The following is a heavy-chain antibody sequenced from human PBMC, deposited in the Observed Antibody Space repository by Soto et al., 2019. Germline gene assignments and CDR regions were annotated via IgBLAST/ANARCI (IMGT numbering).Heavy chain of an antibody. CDR2: ISSSSSYI. J-gene: IGHJ6*02. V-gene: IGHV3-21*01. CDR1: GFTFSTYS. Sequence: EVQLVESGGGLVKPGGSLRLSCAASGFTFSTYSMNWVRQAPGKGLEWVSSISSSSSYIYYADSVKGRFTISRDNAKNSLYLQMNSLRAEDTAVYYCARVVDYYDRYYYYGIDVWGQGTPVTVSS. CDR3: ARVVDYYDRYYYYGIDV. D-gene: IGHD3-22*01.